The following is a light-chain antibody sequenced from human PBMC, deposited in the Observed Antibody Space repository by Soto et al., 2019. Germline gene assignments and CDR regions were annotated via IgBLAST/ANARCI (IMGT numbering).Light chain of an antibody. CDR1: QSISNW. V-gene: IGKV1-5*03. Sequence: DIQMTQSPSTLSESVGDRVTITCRASQSISNWLAWYQQKPGKAPKFLIYQASSLESGVPSRFSGSGSGTECKLTISSMQTDDFATYYFQQHNNYPLTFGGGTKLEIK. CDR3: QQHNNYPLT. CDR2: QAS. J-gene: IGKJ4*01.